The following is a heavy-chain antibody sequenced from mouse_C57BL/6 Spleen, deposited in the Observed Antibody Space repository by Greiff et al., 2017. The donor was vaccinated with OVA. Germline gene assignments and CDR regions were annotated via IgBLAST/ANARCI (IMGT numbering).Heavy chain of an antibody. V-gene: IGHV4-1*01. D-gene: IGHD3-2*02. CDR1: GIDFSRYW. CDR2: INPDSSTI. CDR3: ATFRQLRLRDAMDY. J-gene: IGHJ4*01. Sequence: EVKLMESGGGLVQPGGSLKLSCAASGIDFSRYWMSWVRRAPGKGLEWIGEINPDSSTINYAPSLKDKFIISRDNAKNTLYLQMSKVRSEDTALYYCATFRQLRLRDAMDYWGQGTSVTVSS.